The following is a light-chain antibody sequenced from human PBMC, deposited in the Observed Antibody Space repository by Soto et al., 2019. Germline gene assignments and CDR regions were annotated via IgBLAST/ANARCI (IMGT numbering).Light chain of an antibody. CDR2: GAS. Sequence: EIVLTQSPGTLSLSPGERATLSCRASQSVSSSYLAWYQQKPGQAPRLLIYGASSRATGIPDRFSGSGAGTYFTLTIGRLEPEDFAVYYCQQYGSSLFTFGPGTKVDIK. V-gene: IGKV3-20*01. CDR1: QSVSSSY. CDR3: QQYGSSLFT. J-gene: IGKJ3*01.